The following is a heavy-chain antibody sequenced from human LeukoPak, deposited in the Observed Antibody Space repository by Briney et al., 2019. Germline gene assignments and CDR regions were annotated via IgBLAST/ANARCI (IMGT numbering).Heavy chain of an antibody. D-gene: IGHD6-13*01. CDR2: IIPIFGTS. CDR1: GGTFTIYA. V-gene: IGHV1-69*13. J-gene: IGHJ5*02. Sequence: ASVTVSCTASGGTFTIYAISWVRQAPGQGREWMGGIIPIFGTSNYAQKFQGRVTITADQSTSTAYMELSSLRSEDTAVYYCAREARIAAAVPPDWFDPWGQGTLVTVSS. CDR3: AREARIAAAVPPDWFDP.